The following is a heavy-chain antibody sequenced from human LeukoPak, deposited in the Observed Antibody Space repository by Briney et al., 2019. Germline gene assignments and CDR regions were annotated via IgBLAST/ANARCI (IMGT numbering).Heavy chain of an antibody. J-gene: IGHJ3*02. CDR2: ISWNSGSI. Sequence: GGSLRLSCAASGFTFDDYAMHWVRQAPGKGLEWVSGISWNSGSIGYADSVKGRFTISRDNAKNSLYLQMNSLRAEDTALYYCAKVITGDLDAFDIWGQGIMVTVPS. CDR1: GFTFDDYA. D-gene: IGHD7-27*01. CDR3: AKVITGDLDAFDI. V-gene: IGHV3-9*01.